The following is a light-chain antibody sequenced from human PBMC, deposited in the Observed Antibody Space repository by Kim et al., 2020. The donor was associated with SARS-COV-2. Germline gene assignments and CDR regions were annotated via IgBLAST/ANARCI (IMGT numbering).Light chain of an antibody. CDR3: QVWDFGSDHWV. Sequence: APRKGATITGRGYNSGSQGVHWYRQRPGQATALVIYYNSVRPAGIPERFSGSISGNTATLTISRVEAGDEADYYCQVWDFGSDHWVFGGGTQLTVL. J-gene: IGLJ3*02. CDR1: NSGSQG. V-gene: IGLV3-21*04. CDR2: YNS.